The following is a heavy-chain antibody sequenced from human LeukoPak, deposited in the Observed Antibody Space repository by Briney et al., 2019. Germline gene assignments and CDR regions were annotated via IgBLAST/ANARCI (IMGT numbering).Heavy chain of an antibody. D-gene: IGHD1-26*01. Sequence: GESLKISCKGSGYSFTNFWIGWVRQMPGKGREWMGIMYPADSNTRYSPSFQGQVTISADKPISTAYLQWSSLKASDTAKYYCARPRSGSNYGAFDIWGQGTMVTVSS. J-gene: IGHJ3*02. V-gene: IGHV5-51*01. CDR3: ARPRSGSNYGAFDI. CDR1: GYSFTNFW. CDR2: MYPADSNT.